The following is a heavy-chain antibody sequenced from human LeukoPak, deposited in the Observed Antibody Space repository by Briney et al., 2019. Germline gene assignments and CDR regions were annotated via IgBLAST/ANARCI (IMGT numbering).Heavy chain of an antibody. CDR2: IISSSSTI. D-gene: IGHD3-16*01. CDR3: VRVTGYYYVMDV. J-gene: IGHJ6*02. CDR1: GFTFSTYS. Sequence: PGGPLRLSCAASGFTFSTYSMNWVRQAPGKGLEWVSYIISSSSTIYYADSVKGRFTISRDNAKNSLYLQMNSLRDEDTAVYYCVRVTGYYYVMDVWGQGTTVTVSS. V-gene: IGHV3-48*02.